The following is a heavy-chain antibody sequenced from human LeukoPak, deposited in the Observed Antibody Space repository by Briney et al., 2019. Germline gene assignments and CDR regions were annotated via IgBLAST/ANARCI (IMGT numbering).Heavy chain of an antibody. CDR1: GGTFSSYA. V-gene: IGHV1-69*01. D-gene: IGHD3-22*01. CDR2: IILIFGTA. J-gene: IGHJ1*01. Sequence: GSSVKVSCKASGGTFSSYAISWVRQAPGRGLEWIGGIILIFGTANYAQKFQGRVTITADESTSRASMELSSLRSEDTAVYYCARKYYYDSSGYYYAPWGQGTLVTVSS. CDR3: ARKYYYDSSGYYYAP.